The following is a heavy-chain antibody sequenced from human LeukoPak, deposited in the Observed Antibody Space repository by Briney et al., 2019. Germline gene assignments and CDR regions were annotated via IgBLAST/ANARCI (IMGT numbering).Heavy chain of an antibody. D-gene: IGHD6-19*01. CDR2: ITGNGYGT. V-gene: IGHV3-23*01. J-gene: IGHJ4*02. Sequence: PGGSLRLSCAASGFTFSNCAMTWVRQAPGEGLEWVSSITGNGYGTYYADSVKGRFTISRDNSKNSLYLQMNSLTAEDTAVYYCAKGGLGEAGLDYWGQGTLVAVSS. CDR3: AKGGLGEAGLDY. CDR1: GFTFSNCA.